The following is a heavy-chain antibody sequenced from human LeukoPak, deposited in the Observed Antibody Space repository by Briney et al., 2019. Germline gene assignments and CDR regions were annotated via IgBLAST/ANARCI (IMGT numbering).Heavy chain of an antibody. CDR3: ARDRGVVVVAAWYYFDY. CDR1: GGTFSSYA. CDR2: IIPIFGIA. V-gene: IGHV1-69*04. Sequence: SVKVSCKASGGTFSSYAISWVRQAPGQGLEWMGRIIPIFGIANYAQKFQGRVTITADKSTSTAYMELSSLRSEDTAVYYCARDRGVVVVAAWYYFDYWGQGTLVTVSS. J-gene: IGHJ4*02. D-gene: IGHD2-15*01.